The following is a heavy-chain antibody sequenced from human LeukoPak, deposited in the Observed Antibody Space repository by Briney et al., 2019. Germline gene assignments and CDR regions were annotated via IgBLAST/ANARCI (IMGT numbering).Heavy chain of an antibody. CDR2: ISDGGSTT. D-gene: IGHD3-22*01. Sequence: GGSLRLSCAASGFALSNYWMHWVRQAPGKGLVWVSRISDGGSTTTYADSVKGRFTISRDNAKNTLYLQMNGLRAEDTAVYYCSRSAYYDGSGNYYDYWGQGTLVTVSS. J-gene: IGHJ4*02. V-gene: IGHV3-74*01. CDR1: GFALSNYW. CDR3: SRSAYYDGSGNYYDY.